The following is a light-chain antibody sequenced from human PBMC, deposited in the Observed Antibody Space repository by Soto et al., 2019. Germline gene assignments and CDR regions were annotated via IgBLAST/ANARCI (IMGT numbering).Light chain of an antibody. J-gene: IGKJ5*01. Sequence: EVVMTQSPISLPVTLGQPASIPCRSSQSLVYSDGTTYLNWFQQRPGQSPRHLIYKVSNRDSGVLDTFSGSGARTGLTRKISRVEAADVGVFCCTQGTHWPPNTFGQWTRLEIK. CDR3: TQGTHWPPNT. V-gene: IGKV2-30*01. CDR2: KVS. CDR1: QSLVYSDGTTY.